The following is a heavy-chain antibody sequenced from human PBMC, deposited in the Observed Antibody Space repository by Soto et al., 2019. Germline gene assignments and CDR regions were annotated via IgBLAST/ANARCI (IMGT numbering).Heavy chain of an antibody. CDR3: ASPGAASDY. D-gene: IGHD6-13*01. CDR1: GFTFSSYG. CDR2: IWYDGSNK. J-gene: IGHJ4*02. Sequence: QVQLVESGGGVVQPGRSLRLSCAASGFTFSSYGMHWVRQAPGKGLEWVAVIWYDGSNKYYADSVKGRFTISRDNYKNTLYLQMNSLRAEDTAVYYCASPGAASDYWGQGTLVTVSS. V-gene: IGHV3-33*01.